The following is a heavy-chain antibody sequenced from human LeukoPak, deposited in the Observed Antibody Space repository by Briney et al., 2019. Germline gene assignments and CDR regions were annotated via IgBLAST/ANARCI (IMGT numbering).Heavy chain of an antibody. V-gene: IGHV1-2*02. CDR3: ARVIGFGELSLGY. J-gene: IGHJ4*02. CDR1: GYTFTDYY. CDR2: INPNSGGT. D-gene: IGHD3-10*01. Sequence: ASVTVSCKASGYTFTDYYMRWVRQAPGQGLEWMGWINPNSGGTNYAQKFQGRVTMTRDTSIRTVYMELNRLRSDDTAVYYCARVIGFGELSLGYWGQGTLVTVSS.